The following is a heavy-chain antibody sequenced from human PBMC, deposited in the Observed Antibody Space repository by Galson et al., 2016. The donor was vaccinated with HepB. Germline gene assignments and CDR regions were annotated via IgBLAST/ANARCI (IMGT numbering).Heavy chain of an antibody. J-gene: IGHJ5*02. CDR3: ARGGGAAAAA. V-gene: IGHV3-53*01. D-gene: IGHD6-13*01. CDR2: IYSSGNT. Sequence: SLRLSCAASGFTVSNNYMRWVRQAPGKALERVSLIYSSGNTHYADSVKGRFTISRDSSKNTVYLQMNSLRVDDTAVYYCARGGGAAAAAWGQGTLVTVSS. CDR1: GFTVSNNY.